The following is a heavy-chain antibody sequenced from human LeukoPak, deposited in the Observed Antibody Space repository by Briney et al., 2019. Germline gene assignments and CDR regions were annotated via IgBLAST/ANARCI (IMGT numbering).Heavy chain of an antibody. D-gene: IGHD2-2*01. V-gene: IGHV1-69*13. CDR3: ARDRASTSEFDY. CDR2: IIPIFGTA. J-gene: IGHJ4*02. CDR1: GYTFTGYY. Sequence: ASVKVSCKASGYTFTGYYMHWVRQAPGQGLEWMGGIIPIFGTANYAQKFQGRVTITADESTSTAYMELSSLRSEDTAVYYCARDRASTSEFDYWGQGTLVTVSS.